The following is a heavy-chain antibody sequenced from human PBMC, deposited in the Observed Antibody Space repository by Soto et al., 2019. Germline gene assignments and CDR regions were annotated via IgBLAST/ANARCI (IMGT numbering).Heavy chain of an antibody. J-gene: IGHJ4*02. CDR2: ISGGGGTT. CDR1: GFTFNNYA. Sequence: EVQLLESGGGLVQPGGSLRLSCAASGFTFNNYAMNWVRQAPGKGLEWVSAISGGGGTTYYADSVKGRFTVSRDGSKNKMYLQKSSMRGEDKALDYCSKGRGGSGSLSHRVDFWGQGTLVTVSS. CDR3: SKGRGGSGSLSHRVDF. D-gene: IGHD3-10*01. V-gene: IGHV3-23*01.